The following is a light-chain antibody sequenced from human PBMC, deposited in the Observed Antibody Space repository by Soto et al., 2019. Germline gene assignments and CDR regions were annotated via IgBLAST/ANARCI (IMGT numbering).Light chain of an antibody. V-gene: IGKV1-33*01. CDR1: KDIKNY. Sequence: DIQMTQSPSSLSASVGDRVTITCQASKDIKNYLNWYQQKPGKAPKLLIYAASILETGVPSRFSGSGSGTYFTFTISSLHPEDIATYYCQHYDDLPWTFGQGTKVAIK. CDR3: QHYDDLPWT. J-gene: IGKJ1*01. CDR2: AAS.